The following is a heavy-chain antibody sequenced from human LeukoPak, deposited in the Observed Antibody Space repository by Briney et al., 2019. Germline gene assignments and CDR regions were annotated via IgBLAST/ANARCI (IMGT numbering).Heavy chain of an antibody. V-gene: IGHV3-30*01. D-gene: IGHD3-3*01. J-gene: IGHJ6*03. CDR3: ARSFQYYDPLYYMDV. Sequence: TGGSLRLSCAASGFTFSSYAMHWVRQAPGKGLEWVAVISYDGSNKYYADSVKGRFTISRDNSKNTLYLQMNSLGAEDTAVYYCARSFQYYDPLYYMDVWGKGTTVTVSS. CDR2: ISYDGSNK. CDR1: GFTFSSYA.